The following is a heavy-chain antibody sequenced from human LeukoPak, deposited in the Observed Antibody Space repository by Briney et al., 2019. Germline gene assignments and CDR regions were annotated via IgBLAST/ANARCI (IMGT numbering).Heavy chain of an antibody. J-gene: IGHJ4*02. D-gene: IGHD6-13*01. CDR3: ARDARAAGKLDY. CDR2: ISAYNGNT. CDR1: GYTFTSYY. V-gene: IGHV1-18*04. Sequence: ASVKVSCKASGYTFTSYYMHWVRQAPGQGLVWMGWISAYNGNTNYAQKLQGRVTMTTDTSTSTAYMELRSLRSDDTAVYYCARDARAAGKLDYWGQGTLVTVSS.